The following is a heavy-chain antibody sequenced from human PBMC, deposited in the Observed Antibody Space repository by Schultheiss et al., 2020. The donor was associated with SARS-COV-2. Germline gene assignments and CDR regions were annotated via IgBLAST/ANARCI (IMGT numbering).Heavy chain of an antibody. V-gene: IGHV3-48*04. J-gene: IGHJ4*02. CDR3: ARDDTAMACDY. CDR2: ISSSSSTI. CDR1: GFTFSSYS. D-gene: IGHD5-18*01. Sequence: GGSLRLSCAASGFTFSSYSMNWVRQAPGKGLEWVSYISSSSSTIYYADSVKGRFTISRDNAKNSLYLQMNSLRAEDTAVYYCARDDTAMACDYWGQGTLVTVSS.